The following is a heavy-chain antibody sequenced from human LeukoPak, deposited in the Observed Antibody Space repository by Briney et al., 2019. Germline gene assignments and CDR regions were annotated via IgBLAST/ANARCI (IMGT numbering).Heavy chain of an antibody. CDR3: AKTQWKVGATDYFDY. CDR2: INDNGGQR. CDR1: GFTFNSYA. J-gene: IGHJ4*01. Sequence: GGSLRLSCAASGFTFNSYAMSWVRQAPGKGLQWVSNINDNGGQRHYADSVKGRFTISRDNSKNTLFLQMDSLRAEDTAVYYCAKTQWKVGATDYFDYWGHGILVTVSS. D-gene: IGHD1-26*01. V-gene: IGHV3-23*01.